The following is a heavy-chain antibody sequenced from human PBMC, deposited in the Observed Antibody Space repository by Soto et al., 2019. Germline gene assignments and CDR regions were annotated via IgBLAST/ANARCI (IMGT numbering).Heavy chain of an antibody. CDR3: AREYCGGDCYSRFRWFDP. CDR2: IYYSGST. CDR1: GGSISSGGYY. J-gene: IGHJ5*02. Sequence: LSLTCTVSGGSISSGGYYWSWIRHHPGKGLEWIGYIYYSGSTYYNPSLKSRVTISVDTSKNQFSLKLSSVTAADTAVYYCAREYCGGDCYSRFRWFDPWGQGTLVTVSS. D-gene: IGHD2-21*02. V-gene: IGHV4-31*03.